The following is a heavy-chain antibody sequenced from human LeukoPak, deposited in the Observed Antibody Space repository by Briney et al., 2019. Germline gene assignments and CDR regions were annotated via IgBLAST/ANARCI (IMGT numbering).Heavy chain of an antibody. CDR3: ARVPCGDYGRVFGY. D-gene: IGHD4-17*01. J-gene: IGHJ4*02. Sequence: ASVKVSCKASGYTFTGYYMHWVRQAPGQGLEWMGWINPNSGGTNYAQKFQGRVTMTRDTSISTAYMELSRLRSDDTAAYYCARVPCGDYGRVFGYWGQGTLVTVSS. CDR2: INPNSGGT. CDR1: GYTFTGYY. V-gene: IGHV1-2*02.